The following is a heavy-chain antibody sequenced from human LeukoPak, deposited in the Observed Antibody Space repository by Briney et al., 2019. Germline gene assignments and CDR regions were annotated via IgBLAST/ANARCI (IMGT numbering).Heavy chain of an antibody. CDR1: GYTFTGYY. CDR3: ARDREDIVVVVAATNGVDY. CDR2: INPNSGGT. V-gene: IGHV1-2*02. D-gene: IGHD2-15*01. Sequence: ASVKVSCKASGYTFTGYYMHWVRQAPGQGLEWMGWINPNSGGTNYAQKFQGRVTMTRDTPISTAYMELSRLRSDDTAVYYCARDREDIVVVVAATNGVDYWGQGTLVTVSS. J-gene: IGHJ4*02.